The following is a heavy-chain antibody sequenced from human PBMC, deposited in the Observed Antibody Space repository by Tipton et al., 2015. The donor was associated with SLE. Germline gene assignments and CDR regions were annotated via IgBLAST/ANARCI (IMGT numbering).Heavy chain of an antibody. Sequence: SLRLSCAASGFTFSSYAMHWVRQAPGKGLEWVAVIWYDGSNKYYADSVKGRFTISRDNSKNTLYLQMNSLRAEDTAVYYCARDSGIMDVWGKGTTVTVSS. CDR3: ARDSGIMDV. V-gene: IGHV3-33*08. J-gene: IGHJ6*03. CDR2: IWYDGSNK. D-gene: IGHD3-10*01. CDR1: GFTFSSYA.